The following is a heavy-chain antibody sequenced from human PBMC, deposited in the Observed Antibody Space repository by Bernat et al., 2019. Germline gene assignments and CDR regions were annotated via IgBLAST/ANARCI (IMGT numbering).Heavy chain of an antibody. Sequence: EVQLLESGGGLVQPGGSLRLSCAASGFTFSDYAITWVRQAPGKGLEWVSTISTTGTSTYYADSVKGQFTISRDNSKNTVFLQMNSLRAEDTAIYYCVKESRSGDWYFDLWGRGTLVTVSS. CDR3: VKESRSGDWYFDL. CDR1: GFTFSDYA. V-gene: IGHV3-23*01. CDR2: ISTTGTST. D-gene: IGHD1-26*01. J-gene: IGHJ2*01.